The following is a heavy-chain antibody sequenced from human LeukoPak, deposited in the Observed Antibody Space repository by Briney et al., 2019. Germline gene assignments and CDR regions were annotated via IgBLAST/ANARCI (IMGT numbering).Heavy chain of an antibody. CDR1: EVTFSGHA. Sequence: PGGSLRLSCAASEVTFSGHALNWVRQAPGKGLVWVSRINSDGSSTSYADSVKGRFTISRDNAKNTLYLQMNSLRAEDTAVYYCAREAEFDYWGQGTLVTVSS. D-gene: IGHD6-19*01. CDR2: INSDGSST. CDR3: AREAEFDY. J-gene: IGHJ4*02. V-gene: IGHV3-74*01.